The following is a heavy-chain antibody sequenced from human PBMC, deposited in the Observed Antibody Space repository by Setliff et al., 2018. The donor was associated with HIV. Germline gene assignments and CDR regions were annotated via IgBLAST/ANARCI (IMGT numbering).Heavy chain of an antibody. CDR3: ARVGNNRLQFFDH. CDR2: MNARSGNI. D-gene: IGHD5-12*01. Sequence: ASVKVSCKSSGYTFTDYFMHWVRQAPGKGVEWMGWMNARSGNIRYAQKFQGRVTMTRDTSISTAYMELSRLRSEDTAVYYCARVGNNRLQFFDHWGQGTLVTVSP. CDR1: GYTFTDYF. J-gene: IGHJ4*02. V-gene: IGHV1-2*02.